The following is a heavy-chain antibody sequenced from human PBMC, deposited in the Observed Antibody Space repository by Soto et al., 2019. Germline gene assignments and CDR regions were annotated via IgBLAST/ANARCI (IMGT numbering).Heavy chain of an antibody. J-gene: IGHJ4*02. CDR2: IGTASNT. V-gene: IGHV3-13*01. D-gene: IGHD5-12*01. CDR3: ARSLGYSGANGHGFDY. CDR1: GFTFSSYD. Sequence: GGSLRLSCVASGFTFSSYDMHWVRQTAGKGLEWVSTIGTASNTYYADSVKGRFTISREDAKNSLYLQMNNLRAEDTAVYYCARSLGYSGANGHGFDYWGQGTLVTVSS.